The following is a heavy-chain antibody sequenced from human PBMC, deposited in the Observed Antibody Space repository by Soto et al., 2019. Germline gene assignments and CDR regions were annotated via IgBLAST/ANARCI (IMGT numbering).Heavy chain of an antibody. D-gene: IGHD2-15*01. CDR1: GFTFSNAW. V-gene: IGHV3-15*07. J-gene: IGHJ4*01. Sequence: GGSLRLSCAASGFTFSNAWINWVRQAPGKGLEWVGRVKSKTDGGTTDFAAPVKGRFAISRDDSKNMVYLEMNSLKTEDTGIYYCTTYSYIPSTTVSFDYRCHGTLVTVS. CDR2: VKSKTDGGTT. CDR3: TTYSYIPSTTVSFDY.